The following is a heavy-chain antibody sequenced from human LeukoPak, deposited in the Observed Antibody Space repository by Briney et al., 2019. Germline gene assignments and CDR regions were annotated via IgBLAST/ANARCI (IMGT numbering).Heavy chain of an antibody. V-gene: IGHV3-30*18. CDR3: AKDSSPYCSSTSCYYNWFDP. CDR2: ISYDGSNE. CDR1: GFTFSSYG. J-gene: IGHJ5*02. Sequence: PGGSLRLSCAASGFTFSSYGMHWVRQAPGKGLEWVAVISYDGSNEYYADSVKGRFTISRDNSRNTLYLQMNSLRAEDTAVYYCAKDSSPYCSSTSCYYNWFDPWGQGTLVTVSS. D-gene: IGHD2-2*01.